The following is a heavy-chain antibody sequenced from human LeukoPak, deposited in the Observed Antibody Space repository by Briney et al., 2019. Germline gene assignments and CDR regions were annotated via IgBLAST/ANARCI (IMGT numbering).Heavy chain of an antibody. CDR3: ARGEMATIRRYPDAFDI. J-gene: IGHJ3*02. Sequence: GGSLRLSCAASGFTFSSYAMHWVRQAPGKGLEWVAVISYDGSNKYYEDYVKGRFTISRDNSKNTLYLQMNSLRAEDTAVYYCARGEMATIRRYPDAFDIWGQGTMVTVSS. CDR1: GFTFSSYA. D-gene: IGHD5-24*01. V-gene: IGHV3-30-3*01. CDR2: ISYDGSNK.